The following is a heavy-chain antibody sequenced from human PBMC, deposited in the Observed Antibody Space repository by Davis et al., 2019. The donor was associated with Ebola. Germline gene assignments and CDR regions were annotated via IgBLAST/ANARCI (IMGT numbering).Heavy chain of an antibody. J-gene: IGHJ4*02. CDR1: GGSFSGYY. CDR2: INHSGST. Sequence: PSETLSLTCAVYGGSFSGYYWSWIRQPPGKGLEWIGEINHSGSTNYNPSLKSRVTISVDTSKNQFSLKLSSVTAADTAVYYCATRGGGVDYWGQGTLVTVSS. V-gene: IGHV4-34*01. D-gene: IGHD2-15*01. CDR3: ATRGGGVDY.